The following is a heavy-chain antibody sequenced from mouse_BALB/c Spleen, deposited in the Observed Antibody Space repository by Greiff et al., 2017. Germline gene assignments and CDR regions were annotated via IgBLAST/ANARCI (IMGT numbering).Heavy chain of an antibody. CDR2: ISSGGST. CDR3: ARGGYYGYPFDY. Sequence: EVKVVESGGGLVKPGGSLKLSCAASGFTFSSYAMSWVRQTPEKRLEWVASISSGGSTYYPDSVKGRFTISRDNARNILYLQMSSLRSEDTAMYYCARGGYYGYPFDYWGQGTTLTVSS. V-gene: IGHV5-6-5*01. CDR1: GFTFSSYA. J-gene: IGHJ2*01. D-gene: IGHD2-2*01.